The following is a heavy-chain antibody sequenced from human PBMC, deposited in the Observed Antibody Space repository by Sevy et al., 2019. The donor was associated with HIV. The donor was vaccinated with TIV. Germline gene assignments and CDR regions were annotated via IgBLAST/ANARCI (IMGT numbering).Heavy chain of an antibody. CDR1: GNSLSSDDYY. Sequence: SETLSLTCSVSGNSLSSDDYYWSWVRQPPGKVLEWIAYFFHSDSPKYRPSLKSRLTISIDTSKNLFSLKVTSVTAADSAVYYCARSQKVESAPFDYWGQGTPVTVSS. CDR2: FFHSDSP. D-gene: IGHD5-18*01. J-gene: IGHJ4*02. V-gene: IGHV4-30-4*08. CDR3: ARSQKVESAPFDY.